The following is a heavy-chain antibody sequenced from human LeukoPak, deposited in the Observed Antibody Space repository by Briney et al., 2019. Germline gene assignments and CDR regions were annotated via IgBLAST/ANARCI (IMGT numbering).Heavy chain of an antibody. D-gene: IGHD3-22*01. CDR1: GFTFSNHG. CDR3: ARDVGDSSGYYPGY. CDR2: IWHDGNNK. Sequence: PGRSLRLSCAASGFTFSNHGMHWVRQAPGKGLEWVAAIWHDGNNKYYVDSVKGRFTISRDNSKNTVYLQMNGLRAEDTAVYYCARDVGDSSGYYPGYWGQGTLVTVSS. V-gene: IGHV3-33*01. J-gene: IGHJ4*02.